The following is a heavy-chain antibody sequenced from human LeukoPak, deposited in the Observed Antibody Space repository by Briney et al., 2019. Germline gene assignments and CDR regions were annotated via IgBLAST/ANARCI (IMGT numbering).Heavy chain of an antibody. CDR1: GFTFSSYA. Sequence: PGGSLRLSCAASGFTFSSYAMSWVRQAPGKGLEWVSSISGSGSVTYYADSVKGRFTISSDKSKNTLYLQMNSLRAEDAAVYYCAEGDDYGDYYVSSWGQGTLVTVSS. D-gene: IGHD4-17*01. CDR3: AEGDDYGDYYVSS. V-gene: IGHV3-23*01. J-gene: IGHJ5*02. CDR2: ISGSGSVT.